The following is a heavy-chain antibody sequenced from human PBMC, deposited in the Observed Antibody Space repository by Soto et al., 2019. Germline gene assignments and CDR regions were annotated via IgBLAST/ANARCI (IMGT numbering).Heavy chain of an antibody. J-gene: IGHJ6*02. D-gene: IGHD3-9*01. CDR2: ISGYKGIT. Sequence: QVQLVQSGAEVRKPGASVKVSCKASGYPFNNYGITWVRQAPGQGLEWMGWISGYKGITDHAQSLRGRLTMTTDTSTSTAYMELRSLRSDDTAVYYCARDPGGTLRYFEWLSTEYYYSGIDVWRQGTTVTVSS. V-gene: IGHV1-18*04. CDR1: GYPFNNYG. CDR3: ARDPGGTLRYFEWLSTEYYYSGIDV.